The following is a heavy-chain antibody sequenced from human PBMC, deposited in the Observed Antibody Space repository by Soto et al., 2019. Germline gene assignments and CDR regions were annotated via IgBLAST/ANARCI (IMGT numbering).Heavy chain of an antibody. D-gene: IGHD3-3*01. J-gene: IGHJ5*02. V-gene: IGHV4-34*01. CDR1: GGSFSGYY. CDR2: INHSGST. CDR3: ARGPSFPVFGCFDP. Sequence: PSETLSLTCAVYGGSFSGYYWSWIRQPPGKGLEWIGEINHSGSTNYNPSLKSRVTISVDTSKNQFSLKLSSVTAADTAVYYCARGPSFPVFGCFDPWGQGTLVTVSS.